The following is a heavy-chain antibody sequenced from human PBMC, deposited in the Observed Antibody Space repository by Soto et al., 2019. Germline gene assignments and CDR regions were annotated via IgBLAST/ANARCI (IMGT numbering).Heavy chain of an antibody. CDR1: GGSISSGDYY. Sequence: QVQLQESGPGLVKPSQTLSLTCTVSGGSISSGDYYWSWIRQPPGKGLEWIGYIYYSGSTYYNPSPKSRVTLSVNTSKTHFSLKLSSVTAADTAVYYCATIKLGSNRLDYWGQGTLVTVSS. V-gene: IGHV4-30-4*01. D-gene: IGHD3-10*01. CDR2: IYYSGST. J-gene: IGHJ4*02. CDR3: ATIKLGSNRLDY.